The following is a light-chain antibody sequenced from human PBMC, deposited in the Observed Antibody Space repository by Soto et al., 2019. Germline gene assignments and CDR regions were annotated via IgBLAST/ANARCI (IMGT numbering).Light chain of an antibody. CDR1: SSDVGGYNY. Sequence: QSALTQPASVSGSPGQSITISCTGTSSDVGGYNYVSWYQQHPGKAPKLMIYEVSNRPSGVPNRFSGSKSGNTASLTISGLQAEDEADYYGSSYTTSSTHVFGGGTKLTVL. J-gene: IGLJ2*01. CDR2: EVS. V-gene: IGLV2-14*01. CDR3: SSYTTSSTHV.